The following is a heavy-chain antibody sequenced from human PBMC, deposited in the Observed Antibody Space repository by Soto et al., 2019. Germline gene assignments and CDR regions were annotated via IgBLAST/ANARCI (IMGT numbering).Heavy chain of an antibody. D-gene: IGHD4-4*01. CDR3: ARADSNYEAYYYYYYMDV. CDR1: GGSISSYY. Sequence: SETLSLTCTVSGGSISSYYWSWIRQPPGKGLEWIGYIYYSGSTNYNPSLKSRVTISVDTSKNQFSLKLSSVTAADTAVYYCARADSNYEAYYYYYYMDVWGKGTTVTVSS. CDR2: IYYSGST. V-gene: IGHV4-59*01. J-gene: IGHJ6*03.